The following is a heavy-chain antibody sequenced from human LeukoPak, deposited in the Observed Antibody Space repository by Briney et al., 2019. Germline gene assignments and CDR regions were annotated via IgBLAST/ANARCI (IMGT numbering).Heavy chain of an antibody. Sequence: GGSLRLSCAASGFTFSHYGMSWVRQAPGKGLEGVAGFSGKGDTTYYAESVRGRFTISRDTSKNTLFLQMNSLRAEDTAVYYCARDLYYYDSSGYYPFDYWGQGTLVTVSS. D-gene: IGHD3-22*01. V-gene: IGHV3-23*01. CDR3: ARDLYYYDSSGYYPFDY. J-gene: IGHJ4*02. CDR2: FSGKGDTT. CDR1: GFTFSHYG.